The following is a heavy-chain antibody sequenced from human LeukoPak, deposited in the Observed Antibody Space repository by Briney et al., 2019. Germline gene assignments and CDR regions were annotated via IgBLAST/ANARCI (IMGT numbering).Heavy chain of an antibody. CDR3: VAMLRGVGY. J-gene: IGHJ4*02. V-gene: IGHV3-72*01. CDR1: GFTFSDHY. D-gene: IGHD3-10*01. Sequence: GGSLRLSCAASGFTFSDHYMDWVRQAPGQGLECVGRIRNKVNSHTTEYSASVKGRFTISRDDSTNSVYLQMNSLKTEDTAVYYCVAMLRGVGYWGQGTLVTVSS. CDR2: IRNKVNSHTT.